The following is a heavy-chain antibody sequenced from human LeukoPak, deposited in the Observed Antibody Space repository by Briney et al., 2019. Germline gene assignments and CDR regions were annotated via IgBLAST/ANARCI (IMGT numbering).Heavy chain of an antibody. D-gene: IGHD3-22*01. CDR1: GFTFSSYG. Sequence: PGGSLRLSCAASGFTFSSYGMNWVRQAPGKGLEWVSSISSSSSYIYYADSVKGRFIISRDNAKNSLYLQMNSLRAEDTAVYYCARNAYYYDSSGYISVWGKGTTVTISS. CDR3: ARNAYYYDSSGYISV. V-gene: IGHV3-21*01. CDR2: ISSSSSYI. J-gene: IGHJ6*04.